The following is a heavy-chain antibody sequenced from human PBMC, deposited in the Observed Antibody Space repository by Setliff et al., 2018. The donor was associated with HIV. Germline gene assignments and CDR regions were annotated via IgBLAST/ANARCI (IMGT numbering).Heavy chain of an antibody. CDR3: ARALDYDIYYMDV. J-gene: IGHJ6*03. V-gene: IGHV4-4*08. D-gene: IGHD3-22*01. CDR1: GGSISSYY. Sequence: NPSETLSLTCTVSGGSISSYYWSWIRQPPGKGLEWIGYIYTSGSTNYNPSLKSRVTISVDTSKNQFSLKLSSVTAADTAVYYCARALDYDIYYMDVWGKGTTVTVSS. CDR2: IYTSGST.